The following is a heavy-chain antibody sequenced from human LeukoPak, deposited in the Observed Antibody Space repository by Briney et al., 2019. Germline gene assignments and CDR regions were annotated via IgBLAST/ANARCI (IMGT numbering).Heavy chain of an antibody. J-gene: IGHJ6*02. CDR2: ISYDGSNK. CDR3: AIIPPAPYGRSNRGGREEGYYYGMDV. V-gene: IGHV3-30*03. CDR1: GFTFSSYG. D-gene: IGHD3-10*01. Sequence: GGSLRLSCAASGFTFSSYGMHWVRQAPGKGLEWVAVISYDGSNKYYADSVKGRFTISRDNSKNTLYLQMNSLRAEDTAVYYCAIIPPAPYGRSNRGGREEGYYYGMDVWGQGTTVTVSS.